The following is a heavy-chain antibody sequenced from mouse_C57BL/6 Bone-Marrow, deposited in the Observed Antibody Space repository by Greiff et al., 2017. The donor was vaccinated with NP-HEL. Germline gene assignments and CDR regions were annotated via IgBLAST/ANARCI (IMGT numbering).Heavy chain of an antibody. J-gene: IGHJ1*03. V-gene: IGHV8-12*01. Sequence: QVQLKASGPGILQSSQTLSLTCSFSGFSLSTSGMGVSWIRQPSGKGLELLAHIYWDDDKRYNPSLKSRLTISKDTARNQVFLKITSVDTADTATYYCARRYYYGSSYVGYVDVWGTGTTVTVSS. CDR2: IYWDDDK. CDR3: ARRYYYGSSYVGYVDV. CDR1: GFSLSTSGMG. D-gene: IGHD1-1*01.